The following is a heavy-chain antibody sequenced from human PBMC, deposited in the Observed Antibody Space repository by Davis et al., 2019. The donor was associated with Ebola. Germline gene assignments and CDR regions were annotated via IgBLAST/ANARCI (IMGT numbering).Heavy chain of an antibody. J-gene: IGHJ6*02. CDR2: INHSGST. CDR3: ARGRGGYITPNYYYAMDV. CDR1: DGSFSAYY. V-gene: IGHV4-34*01. Sequence: PGGSLRLSCAVYDGSFSAYYWSWIRQPPGKGLEWIGEINHSGSTNYNPSLLSRVTISVDTSKNQFSLRLSSVTAADTAVYYCARGRGGYITPNYYYAMDVWGQGTTVTVSS. D-gene: IGHD5-12*01.